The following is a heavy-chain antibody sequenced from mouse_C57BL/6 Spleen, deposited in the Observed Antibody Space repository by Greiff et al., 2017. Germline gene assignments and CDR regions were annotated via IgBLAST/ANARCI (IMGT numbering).Heavy chain of an antibody. CDR1: GYTFTDYE. CDR3: TRSGYEGFAY. V-gene: IGHV1-15*01. D-gene: IGHD2-2*01. Sequence: QVQLQQSGAELVRPGASVTLSCKASGYTFTDYEMHWVKQTPVHGLEWIGAIDPETGGTAYNQKFKGKAILTADKSSSTAYMELRSLTSEDSAVYYCTRSGYEGFAYWGQGTLVTVSA. CDR2: IDPETGGT. J-gene: IGHJ3*01.